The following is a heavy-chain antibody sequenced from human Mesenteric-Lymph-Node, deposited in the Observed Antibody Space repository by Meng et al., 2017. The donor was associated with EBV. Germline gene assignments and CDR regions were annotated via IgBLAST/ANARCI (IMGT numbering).Heavy chain of an antibody. CDR2: INPHTGNP. V-gene: IGHV7-4-1*02. Sequence: QGQIVQTGSELKKAGASVEISCQASGTTFPSYSINWVRPAPGQGVGWKGWINPHTGNPTYAQGFTGRFVFSLDTSVSTAYLQITSLKAEDTAVYYCARDKGRTEFDYWGQGTLVTVSS. D-gene: IGHD3-10*01. CDR3: ARDKGRTEFDY. CDR1: GTTFPSYS. J-gene: IGHJ4*02.